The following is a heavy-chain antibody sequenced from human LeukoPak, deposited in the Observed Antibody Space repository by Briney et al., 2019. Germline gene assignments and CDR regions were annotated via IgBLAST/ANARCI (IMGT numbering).Heavy chain of an antibody. J-gene: IGHJ4*02. CDR3: ARLRCNNINCSHFDY. V-gene: IGHV4-39*01. CDR2: IYYSGST. Sequence: SETLSLTCTVSGGSISSSSYFWGWIRQPPGKGLEWIGSIYYSGSTYYNPSLKSRVTISVDTSKNQFSLRLSSVTAADTAVFYCARLRCNNINCSHFDYWGRGTLVTVSS. CDR1: GGSISSSSYF. D-gene: IGHD2/OR15-2a*01.